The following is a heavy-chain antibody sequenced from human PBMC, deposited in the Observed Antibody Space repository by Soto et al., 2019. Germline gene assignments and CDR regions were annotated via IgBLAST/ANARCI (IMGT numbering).Heavy chain of an antibody. V-gene: IGHV4-4*02. Sequence: SETLSLTCAVSGGSISSSNWWSWVRQPPGKGLEWIGEIYHSGSTNYNPSLKSRVTISVDKSKNQFSLKLSSVTAADTAVYYCARSGPIITIKTSGDPRHWFDPWGQGTLVTVSS. CDR3: ARSGPIITIKTSGDPRHWFDP. J-gene: IGHJ5*02. D-gene: IGHD3-3*01. CDR2: IYHSGST. CDR1: GGSISSSNW.